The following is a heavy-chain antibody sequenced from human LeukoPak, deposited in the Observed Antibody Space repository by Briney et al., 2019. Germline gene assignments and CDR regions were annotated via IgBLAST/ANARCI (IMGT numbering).Heavy chain of an antibody. CDR3: ASAIAEDFYYYYMAV. V-gene: IGHV4-59*01. CDR2: IYYSGST. CDR1: GGSISSSY. Sequence: SETLSLSCTVSGGSISSSYWTWIRQPPGKGLEWIGYIYYSGSTNYNPSLKSRVTISVDTSKNQFSLNLSSVTAADTAVYYCASAIAEDFYYYYMAVWGKGTTVTVSS. D-gene: IGHD1-14*01. J-gene: IGHJ6*03.